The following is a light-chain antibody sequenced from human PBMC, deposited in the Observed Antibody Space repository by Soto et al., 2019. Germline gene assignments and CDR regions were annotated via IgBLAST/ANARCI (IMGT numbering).Light chain of an antibody. V-gene: IGLV1-47*01. CDR1: SSNIGRNY. Sequence: QSVLTQPPSASGTPGQRVTISCSGSSSNIGRNYEYWYQQLPGTAPKLLIYKNNQRPSGVHDRFSGSKSGTSASLAISGLPSEDAADYYCAAWDDSLSGPVFGGGTKVTVL. J-gene: IGLJ2*01. CDR2: KNN. CDR3: AAWDDSLSGPV.